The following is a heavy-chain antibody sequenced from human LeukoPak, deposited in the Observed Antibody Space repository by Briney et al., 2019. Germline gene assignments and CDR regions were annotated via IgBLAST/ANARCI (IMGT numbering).Heavy chain of an antibody. J-gene: IGHJ3*02. D-gene: IGHD6-19*01. V-gene: IGHV4-59*01. CDR3: ARSVAVAGINAFAI. Sequence: SETLSLTCNVSGGSITSYYWSWIRQPPGKGLEWIGYIYYSGSTNYNPSLKSRVTISLDTSKNHFSLKLSSVTAADTAVYYRARSVAVAGINAFAIWGQGTMVTVSS. CDR2: IYYSGST. CDR1: GGSITSYY.